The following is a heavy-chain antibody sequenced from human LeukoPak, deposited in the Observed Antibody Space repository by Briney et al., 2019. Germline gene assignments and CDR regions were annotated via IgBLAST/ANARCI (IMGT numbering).Heavy chain of an antibody. V-gene: IGHV3-23*01. J-gene: IGHJ6*02. D-gene: IGHD3-10*01. Sequence: GGSLRLSCAASGFTFSSYGMHWVRQAPGKGLEWVSSISGSGAGTYHADSVKGRLTISRDNSKNTLSLEMNSLRAEDTAAYYCAKNYGSGSGFGMDLWGQGTTVTVSS. CDR1: GFTFSSYG. CDR3: AKNYGSGSGFGMDL. CDR2: ISGSGAGT.